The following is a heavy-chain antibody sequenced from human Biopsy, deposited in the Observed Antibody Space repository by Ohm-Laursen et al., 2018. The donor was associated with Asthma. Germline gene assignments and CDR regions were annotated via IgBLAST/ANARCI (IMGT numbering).Heavy chain of an antibody. J-gene: IGHJ3*02. D-gene: IGHD3-3*01. Sequence: SLRLSCTASGFSFNSHGMHWVRQAPGKGLVWVSRINDDGTSTTYADSVTGRFTISRDNAKNMLYLQMKSLRAEDTAVYYCAKERYYDFWSGYPIWGQGTMVTVSS. CDR1: GFSFNSHG. V-gene: IGHV3-74*01. CDR2: INDDGTST. CDR3: AKERYYDFWSGYPI.